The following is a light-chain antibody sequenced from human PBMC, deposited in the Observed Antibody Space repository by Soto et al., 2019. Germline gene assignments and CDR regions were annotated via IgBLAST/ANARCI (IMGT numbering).Light chain of an antibody. V-gene: IGLV1-44*01. CDR2: NNN. Sequence: QSVLTQAPSASGTPGQRVTISCSGSSSNIGSDSVNWYQQLPGTAPKLLIYNNNQRPSGVPDRFSGSKSGTSASLAISGLQSEDEADYYCAAWDDSLNGVVFGGGTKLPS. CDR3: AAWDDSLNGVV. J-gene: IGLJ2*01. CDR1: SSNIGSDS.